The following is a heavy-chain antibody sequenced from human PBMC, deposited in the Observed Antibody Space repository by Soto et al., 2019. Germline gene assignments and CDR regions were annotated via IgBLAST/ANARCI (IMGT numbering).Heavy chain of an antibody. V-gene: IGHV3-23*01. CDR2: ISGGGGST. CDR1: GFSFSIYA. J-gene: IGHJ4*02. CDR3: AKDPTSYDSSAQFDS. D-gene: IGHD3-22*01. Sequence: PGGSLRLSCAAPGFSFSIYAMNWVRQAPGKGLEWVSGISGGGGSTYHADSVKGRFTISRDNSKNTLYLQMNSLRAEDTAVYYCAKDPTSYDSSAQFDSWGQGTLVTVSS.